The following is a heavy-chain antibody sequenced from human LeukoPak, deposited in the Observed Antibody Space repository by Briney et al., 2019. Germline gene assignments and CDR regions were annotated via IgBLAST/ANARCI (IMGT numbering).Heavy chain of an antibody. Sequence: SETLSLTCTVSGGSIRSSSYYWGWIRQPPGKGLEWIGSIYYTGSTYYSPSLKSRVTISVDTSKDRFSLKLNSVTAADTAVYYCARMSRSHYYDSSGYYDYWGQGTLVTVSS. J-gene: IGHJ4*02. CDR2: IYYTGST. CDR3: ARMSRSHYYDSSGYYDY. D-gene: IGHD3-22*01. CDR1: GGSIRSSSYY. V-gene: IGHV4-39*07.